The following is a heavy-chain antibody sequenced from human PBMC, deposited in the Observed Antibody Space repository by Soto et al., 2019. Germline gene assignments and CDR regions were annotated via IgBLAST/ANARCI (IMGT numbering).Heavy chain of an antibody. CDR3: ARKGDSSSWYGYFYYYGMDV. V-gene: IGHV4-34*01. Sequence: SETLSLTCAVYGGSFSGYYWSWIRQPPGKGLEWIGEINHSGSTNYNPSLKSRVTISVDTSKNQFPLKLSSVTAADTAVYYCARKGDSSSWYGYFYYYGMDVWGQGTTVTVSS. J-gene: IGHJ6*02. D-gene: IGHD6-13*01. CDR2: INHSGST. CDR1: GGSFSGYY.